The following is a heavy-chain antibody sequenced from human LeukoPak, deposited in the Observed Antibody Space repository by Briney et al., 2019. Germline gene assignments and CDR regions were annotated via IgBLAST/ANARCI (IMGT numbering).Heavy chain of an antibody. CDR2: IYSGGST. CDR1: GFTVSSNY. V-gene: IGHV3-53*01. CDR3: ARVPRKQRAYYYYGMDV. J-gene: IGHJ6*02. Sequence: PGGSLRLSCAASGFTVSSNYMSWVRQAPGKGLEWVSVIYSGGSTYYADSVKGRFTISRDNSKNTLYLQMNSLRAEDTAVYYCARVPRKQRAYYYYGMDVWGQGTTVTVSS. D-gene: IGHD5-18*01.